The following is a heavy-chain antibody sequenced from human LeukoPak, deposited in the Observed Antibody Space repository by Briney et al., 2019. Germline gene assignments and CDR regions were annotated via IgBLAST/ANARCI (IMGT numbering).Heavy chain of an antibody. J-gene: IGHJ5*02. V-gene: IGHV4-31*03. Sequence: SETLSLTCTVSGGSISSGGYYWSWIRQHPGKGLEWIGYIYYSGSTYYNPSLKSRVTISVDTSKNQFSLKLSSVTAADTAVYYCASLGGYSSSFVGNWFDPWGQGPLVTVSS. CDR3: ASLGGYSSSFVGNWFDP. D-gene: IGHD6-13*01. CDR2: IYYSGST. CDR1: GGSISSGGYY.